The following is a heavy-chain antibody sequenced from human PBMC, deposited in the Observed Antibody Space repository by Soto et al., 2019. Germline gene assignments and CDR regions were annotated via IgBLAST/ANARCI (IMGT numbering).Heavy chain of an antibody. CDR2: ISGSGGST. CDR3: ATRRGLWLGMDY. Sequence: GGSLRLSCAASGFTFSSYAMSWVRQAPGKGLEWVSAISGSGGSTYYADSVKGRFTISRDNSKNTLYLQMNSLRAEDTAVYYCATRRGLWLGMDYWGQGPLVTVSS. D-gene: IGHD5-18*01. CDR1: GFTFSSYA. J-gene: IGHJ4*02. V-gene: IGHV3-23*01.